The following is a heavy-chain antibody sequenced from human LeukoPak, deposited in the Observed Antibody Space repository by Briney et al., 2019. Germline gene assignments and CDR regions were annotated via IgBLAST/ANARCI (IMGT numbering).Heavy chain of an antibody. CDR3: ARDARGYSSSSAYYYYYMDV. J-gene: IGHJ6*03. CDR2: ISTNSAFI. D-gene: IGHD6-6*01. Sequence: GGSLRLSCTASGFTFINYSMNWVRQAPGKGLEWVSSISTNSAFIYYADSVRGRFTISRDNSKNTLYLQMNSLRAEDTAVYYCARDARGYSSSSAYYYYYMDVWGKGTTVTVSS. CDR1: GFTFINYS. V-gene: IGHV3-21*01.